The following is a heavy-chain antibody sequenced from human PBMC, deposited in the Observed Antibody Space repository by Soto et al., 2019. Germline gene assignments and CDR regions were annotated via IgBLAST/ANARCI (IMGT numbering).Heavy chain of an antibody. J-gene: IGHJ5*02. CDR3: AKDAVYGDGFWLAES. Sequence: EVQLLEAGGGLAQPGGALRLSWGGSGFRFTNYAMMGGRQAPGEGLESVSGIYGNGAGVSYADSVKGRFTIYRDNSRNTVFLQMDDLRVDDTAVYWCAKDAVYGDGFWLAESWGQGTLVTVSP. D-gene: IGHD4-17*01. CDR2: IYGNGAGV. V-gene: IGHV3-23*01. CDR1: GFRFTNYA.